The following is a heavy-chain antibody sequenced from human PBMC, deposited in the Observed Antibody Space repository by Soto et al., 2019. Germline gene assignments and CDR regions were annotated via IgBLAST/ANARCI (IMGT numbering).Heavy chain of an antibody. D-gene: IGHD2-15*01. CDR3: ARGEVVAASSFNWFDP. V-gene: IGHV4-34*01. CDR1: GGSFSGYY. Sequence: SETLSLTCAVYGGSFSGYYWTWIRQPPGTGLEWIGEINHSGSTNYNPSLKSRVTISVDTSKNSLYLQMNSLRAEDTAVYYCARGEVVAASSFNWFDPWGQGTLVTVSS. J-gene: IGHJ5*02. CDR2: INHSGST.